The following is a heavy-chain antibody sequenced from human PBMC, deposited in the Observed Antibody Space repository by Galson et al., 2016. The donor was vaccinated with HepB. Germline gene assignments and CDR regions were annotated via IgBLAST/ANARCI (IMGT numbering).Heavy chain of an antibody. D-gene: IGHD6-19*01. J-gene: IGHJ6*04. Sequence: SLRLSCAASGFAFSNHWMHWVRQAPGKGLEWVSSIYTAGDTDYPGSVEGRFTVSRENAKNSLYLHMNSLRAGDTAVYYCARGSYSSDWYRTSAYDFGMDAWGKGTPVTVSS. CDR1: GFAFSNHW. CDR2: IYTAGDT. V-gene: IGHV3-13*01. CDR3: ARGSYSSDWYRTSAYDFGMDA.